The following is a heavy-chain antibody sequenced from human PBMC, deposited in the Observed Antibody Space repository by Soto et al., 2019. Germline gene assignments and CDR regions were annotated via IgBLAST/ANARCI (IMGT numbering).Heavy chain of an antibody. J-gene: IGHJ6*02. CDR2: INHSGST. CDR1: GGSFSGYY. V-gene: IGHV4-34*01. D-gene: IGHD6-19*01. CDR3: ARVRQPPRIAVARLRPGGMDV. Sequence: SETLSLTCAVYGGSFSGYYWSWIRQPPGKGLEWIGEINHSGSTNYNPSLKSRVTISVDTSKNQFSLKLSSVTAADTAVYYCARVRQPPRIAVARLRPGGMDVWGQGTTVTVSS.